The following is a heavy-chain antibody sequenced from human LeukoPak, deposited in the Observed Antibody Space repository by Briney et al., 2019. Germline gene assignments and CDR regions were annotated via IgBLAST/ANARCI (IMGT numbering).Heavy chain of an antibody. Sequence: TGGSLRLSCAASGFTFSTYSMKWARQAPGKGLEWVANMKYDGSEKYYVDSVKGRFTISRDNAKNSLYLQMNSLRAEDTAVYYCARDIEAAGLFLDYWGQGSPVSVCS. CDR1: GFTFSTYS. CDR3: ARDIEAAGLFLDY. J-gene: IGHJ4*02. CDR2: MKYDGSEK. D-gene: IGHD6-13*01. V-gene: IGHV3-7*01.